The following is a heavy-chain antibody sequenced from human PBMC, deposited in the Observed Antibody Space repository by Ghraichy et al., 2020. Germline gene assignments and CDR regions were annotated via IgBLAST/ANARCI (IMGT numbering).Heavy chain of an antibody. CDR1: GDSVSSNSAA. CDR3: ARTLRGSSGWSLYYFDY. Sequence: SCAISGDSVSSNSAAWNWIRQSPSRGLEWLGRTYYRSKWYNDYAVSVKSRITINPDTSKNQFSLQLNSVTPEDTAVYYCARTLRGSSGWSLYYFDYWGQGTLVTVSS. CDR2: TYYRSKWYN. D-gene: IGHD6-19*01. V-gene: IGHV6-1*01. J-gene: IGHJ4*02.